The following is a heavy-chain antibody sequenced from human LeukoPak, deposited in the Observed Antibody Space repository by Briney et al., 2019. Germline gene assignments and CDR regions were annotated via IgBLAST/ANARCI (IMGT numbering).Heavy chain of an antibody. Sequence: ASVKVSCKASGYTLTSYGINWVRQAPGQGPEWMGWISAESGHTNYAQKFQGRVTMTTATSTSTAYMELRSLRSDDTAVYYCARMDSNGYNKKYYFDYWGQGTLVAVSS. CDR2: ISAESGHT. CDR3: ARMDSNGYNKKYYFDY. J-gene: IGHJ4*02. D-gene: IGHD3-22*01. CDR1: GYTLTSYG. V-gene: IGHV1-18*01.